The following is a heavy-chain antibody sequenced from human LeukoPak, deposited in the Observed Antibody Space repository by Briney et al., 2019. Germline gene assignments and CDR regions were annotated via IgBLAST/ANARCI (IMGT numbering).Heavy chain of an antibody. D-gene: IGHD3-9*01. J-gene: IGHJ4*02. Sequence: GGSLRLSCTASGFTFGDYAMSWFRQAPGKGLEWVGFIRSKAYGGTTEYAASVKGRFTISRDDSKSIAYLQMNSLETEDTAVYYCTRDSADYDILTGYYTFDYWGQGTLVTVSS. CDR1: GFTFGDYA. V-gene: IGHV3-49*03. CDR3: TRDSADYDILTGYYTFDY. CDR2: IRSKAYGGTT.